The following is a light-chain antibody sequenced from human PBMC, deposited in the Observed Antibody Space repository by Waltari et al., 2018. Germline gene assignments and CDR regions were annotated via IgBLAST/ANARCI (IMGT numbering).Light chain of an antibody. V-gene: IGKV1-39*01. CDR3: QQSHNGRT. CDR1: QNIDNY. J-gene: IGKJ1*01. Sequence: DIQMTQSPSSLSASVGDRVTITCRASQNIDNYLHWYQQKSGRAPKLLIYAASTLLSGVPSRFSGSGSGTDFSLTISSLQTEDFATYYCQQSHNGRTFGQGTRVEIK. CDR2: AAS.